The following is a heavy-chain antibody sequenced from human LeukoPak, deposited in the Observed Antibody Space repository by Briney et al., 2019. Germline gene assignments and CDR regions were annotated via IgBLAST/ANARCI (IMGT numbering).Heavy chain of an antibody. CDR2: INPSGGST. J-gene: IGHJ4*02. D-gene: IGHD3-3*01. Sequence: ASVKVSCKASGYTFTSYYMHWVRQAPGQGLEWMGIINPSGGSTSYAQKFQGRVTMTRDTSTSTVYMELSSLRSEDTAVYYCAREPTIFGVVTLRYYFDYWGQGTLVTVSS. V-gene: IGHV1-46*01. CDR1: GYTFTSYY. CDR3: AREPTIFGVVTLRYYFDY.